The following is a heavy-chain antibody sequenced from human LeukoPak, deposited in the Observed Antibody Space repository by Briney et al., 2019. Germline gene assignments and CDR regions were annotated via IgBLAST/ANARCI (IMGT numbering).Heavy chain of an antibody. D-gene: IGHD6-6*01. V-gene: IGHV3-53*01. J-gene: IGHJ4*02. Sequence: GGSLRLSCAASGFTVISNYMSWVRQTPGRGLEWVAFIYSSGSTYYAESVEGRFTISRDNSKNTLYLEMTSLRVEDTAVYYCTRAEFSNSFDDWGQGTLVLVPS. CDR3: TRAEFSNSFDD. CDR2: IYSSGST. CDR1: GFTVISNY.